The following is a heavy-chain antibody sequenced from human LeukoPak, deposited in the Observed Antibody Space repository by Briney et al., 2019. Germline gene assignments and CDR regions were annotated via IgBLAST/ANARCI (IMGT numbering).Heavy chain of an antibody. V-gene: IGHV3-74*01. J-gene: IGHJ4*02. CDR1: GFTFSYFW. CDR2: IKNDGTAT. CDR3: ATVSEY. Sequence: GGSLRLSCAASGFTFSYFWMHWVRQVPGKGLVWVSGIKNDGTATYYADSMKGRFTISRDNAKNTVYLQMTGLRAEDTTVYYCATVSEYWGQGTLVTVSS.